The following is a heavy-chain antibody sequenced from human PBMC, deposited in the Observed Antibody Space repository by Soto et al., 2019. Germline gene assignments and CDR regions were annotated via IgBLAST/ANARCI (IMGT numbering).Heavy chain of an antibody. CDR3: ARVQLERQSYYYGMDV. J-gene: IGHJ6*02. D-gene: IGHD1-1*01. Sequence: SETLSLTCTVSGGSISSGGYYWSWIRQHPGKGLEWIGYIYYSGSTYYNPSLKSRVTISVDTSKNQFSLKLTSVTAADTAVYYCARVQLERQSYYYGMDVWGQGTTVTVSS. CDR1: GGSISSGGYY. CDR2: IYYSGST. V-gene: IGHV4-31*03.